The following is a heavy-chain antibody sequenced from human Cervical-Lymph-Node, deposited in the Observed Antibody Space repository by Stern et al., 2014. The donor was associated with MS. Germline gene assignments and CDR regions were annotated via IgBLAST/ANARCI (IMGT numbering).Heavy chain of an antibody. J-gene: IGHJ5*02. CDR2: IYPGNSDT. CDR1: EYNFNTHW. D-gene: IGHD1-14*01. Sequence: QLVQSGAEVKKPGESLKISCKGSEYNFNTHWIAWVRQMPGKGLEWLGNIYPGNSDTSYNPSLQGQVSISADKSITTAYLHFSSLKASDSAMYFCARHGGPNWNHEAHNWFDPWGQGTLVTVSS. V-gene: IGHV5-51*03. CDR3: ARHGGPNWNHEAHNWFDP.